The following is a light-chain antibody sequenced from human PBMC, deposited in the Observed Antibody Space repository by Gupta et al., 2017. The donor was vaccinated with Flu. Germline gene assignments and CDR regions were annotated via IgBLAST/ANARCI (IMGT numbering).Light chain of an antibody. J-gene: IGKJ1*01. CDR2: LVS. V-gene: IGKV2-30*01. CDR1: QSLVYSDGSPV. CDR3: MQGAHWPWE. Sequence: GTLGQQASISCRSSQSLVYSDGSPVLPLFPPPPLQSPRPLLSLVSPRASGVPARFPGRGSGPGFTLKLSMVEAADVGLYFFMQGAHWPWEFVQGTKVEIK.